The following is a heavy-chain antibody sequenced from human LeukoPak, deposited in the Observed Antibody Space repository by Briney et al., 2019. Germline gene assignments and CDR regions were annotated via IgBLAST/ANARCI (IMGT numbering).Heavy chain of an antibody. D-gene: IGHD1-1*01. J-gene: IGHJ3*02. CDR3: TRCSTPHWIFDAFDI. V-gene: IGHV1-2*02. Sequence: ASVKVSCKASGYTFTGHYMHWVRQAPGQGPEWMGWINPNSGGTNYAQKFQGRVTMTRDTSISTAYMELSGLRSDDTAVYYCTRCSTPHWIFDAFDIWGQGTMVTVSS. CDR1: GYTFTGHY. CDR2: INPNSGGT.